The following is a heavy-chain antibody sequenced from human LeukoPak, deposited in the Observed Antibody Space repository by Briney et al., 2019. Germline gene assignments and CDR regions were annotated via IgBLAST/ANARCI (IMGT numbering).Heavy chain of an antibody. D-gene: IGHD5/OR15-5a*01. J-gene: IGHJ5*02. CDR2: IYSGST. V-gene: IGHV4-4*07. CDR3: ATDVSWFDP. Sequence: SETLSLTCSVSGASITSSYWSWIRQTPGKGLEWIGNIYSGSTNYNPSFESRVPVSVDTSKKQSSLKLPSVTAADTAVYYCATDVSWFDPWGRGTLVTVSS. CDR1: GASITSSY.